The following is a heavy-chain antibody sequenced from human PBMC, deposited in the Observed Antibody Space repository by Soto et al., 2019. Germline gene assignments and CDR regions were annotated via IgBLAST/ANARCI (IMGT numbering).Heavy chain of an antibody. Sequence: QVQLVQSGAEVKKPGASVKVSCKASGYTFTSYDINWVRQATGQGLEWMGWMNPNSGNTGYAQKFQGRGTMTSNTAINTAYMKLSRLTADDTAVYYCARDVVPPGMDVWGQGTTVTVSS. D-gene: IGHD2-15*01. CDR2: MNPNSGNT. J-gene: IGHJ6*02. CDR1: GYTFTSYD. V-gene: IGHV1-8*01. CDR3: ARDVVPPGMDV.